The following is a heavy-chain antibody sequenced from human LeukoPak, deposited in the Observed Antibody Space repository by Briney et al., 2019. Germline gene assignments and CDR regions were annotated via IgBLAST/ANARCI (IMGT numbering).Heavy chain of an antibody. CDR2: ISYDGSNK. D-gene: IGHD3-22*01. J-gene: IGHJ4*02. CDR1: GFTFSSYG. Sequence: GGSLRLSCAASGFTFSSYGMHWVRQAPGKGLEWVAVISYDGSNKYYADSVKGRFTISRDNSKNTLYLQMNSLRAEDTAVYYCAKGTMIVVVAALDYWGQGTLVTVSS. V-gene: IGHV3-30*18. CDR3: AKGTMIVVVAALDY.